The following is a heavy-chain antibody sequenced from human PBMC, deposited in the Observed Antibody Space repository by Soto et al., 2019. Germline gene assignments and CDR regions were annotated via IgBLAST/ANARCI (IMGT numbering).Heavy chain of an antibody. J-gene: IGHJ4*02. V-gene: IGHV3-30-3*01. CDR2: ITYDATNE. Sequence: QVKLVESGGTVVQPGRSLRLSCAASGFSFSKYAMHWVRQAPGKGLEWVAVITYDATNEYYADSVKGRFTISRDNSNNTLSLHMSSLRLADTAVYYCARKADPDFWGQGTLVTVSS. CDR3: ARKADPDF. CDR1: GFSFSKYA.